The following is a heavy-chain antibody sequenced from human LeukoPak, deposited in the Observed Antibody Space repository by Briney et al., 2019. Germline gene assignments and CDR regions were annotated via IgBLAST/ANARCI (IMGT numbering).Heavy chain of an antibody. Sequence: SETLSLTCTVSGASMNNYYWSWIRQPPGKGLEWIGYIYYSGSTNYNPSLKSRVTISVDTSKNQFSLKLSSVTAADTAVYYCARALKYQLPLLYYYMDVWGKGTTVTVSS. D-gene: IGHD2-2*01. CDR2: IYYSGST. V-gene: IGHV4-59*01. CDR1: GASMNNYY. J-gene: IGHJ6*03. CDR3: ARALKYQLPLLYYYMDV.